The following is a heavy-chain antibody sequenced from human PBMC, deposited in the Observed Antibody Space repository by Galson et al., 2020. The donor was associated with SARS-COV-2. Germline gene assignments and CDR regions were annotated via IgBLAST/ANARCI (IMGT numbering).Heavy chain of an antibody. D-gene: IGHD2-15*01. CDR2: FDPEDGET. Sequence: ASVKVSCKVSGYTLTELSMHWVRQAPGKGLECMGGFDPEDGETIYAQKFQGRVTMTEDTSTDTAYMELSSLRSEDTAVYYCATGPPYCSGGGCYWFDPWGQGTLVTVSS. V-gene: IGHV1-24*01. CDR3: ATGPPYCSGGGCYWFDP. CDR1: GYTLTELS. J-gene: IGHJ5*02.